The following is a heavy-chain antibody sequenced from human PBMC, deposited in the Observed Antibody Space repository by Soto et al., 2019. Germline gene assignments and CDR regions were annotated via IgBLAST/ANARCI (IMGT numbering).Heavy chain of an antibody. Sequence: GGSLRLSCAASGFTFSSYWMHWVRQAPGKGLVWVSRINSDGSSTSYADSVKGRFTISRDNAKNTLYLQMNSLRAEDTAVYYCARPLDTAMATRRHYYYGMDVWGQGTTVTVSS. CDR1: GFTFSSYW. CDR2: INSDGSST. D-gene: IGHD5-18*01. CDR3: ARPLDTAMATRRHYYYGMDV. J-gene: IGHJ6*02. V-gene: IGHV3-74*01.